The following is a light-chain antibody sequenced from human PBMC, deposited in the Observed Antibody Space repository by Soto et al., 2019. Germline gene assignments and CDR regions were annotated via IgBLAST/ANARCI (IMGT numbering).Light chain of an antibody. V-gene: IGLV2-14*01. CDR1: SSDVGGGNY. J-gene: IGLJ2*01. CDR3: SSYTTTYTLL. Sequence: QSVLTQPASVSGSPGQSITISCTGTSSDVGGGNYVSWYRQYPGKAPKLMIYDVTNRPSGVSYRFSGSKSGNTASLTISGLQAEDAADYYSSSYTTTYTLLFGGGTQLTVL. CDR2: DVT.